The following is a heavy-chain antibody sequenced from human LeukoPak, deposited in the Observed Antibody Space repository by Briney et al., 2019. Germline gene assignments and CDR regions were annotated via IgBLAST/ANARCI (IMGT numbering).Heavy chain of an antibody. J-gene: IGHJ4*02. V-gene: IGHV1-8*01. CDR1: GYTFTSYD. D-gene: IGHD3-22*01. CDR3: ARGYYYYDSSGYYYVFDY. Sequence: ASVKVSCKASGYTFTSYDINWVRHATGQGLEWMGWMNPNSGNTGYAQKFQGRVTMTRNTSISTAYMELSSLRSEDTAVYYCARGYYYYDSSGYYYVFDYWGQGTLVTVSS. CDR2: MNPNSGNT.